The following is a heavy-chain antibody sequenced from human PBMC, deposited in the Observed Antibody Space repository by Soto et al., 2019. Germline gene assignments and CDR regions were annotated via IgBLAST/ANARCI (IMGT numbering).Heavy chain of an antibody. Sequence: SETLSLTCTVSGGSIGSYYWSWIRQPPGKGLEWIGYIYYSGSTNYNPSLKSRVTISVDTSKNQFSLKLSSVTAADSVVYYCARESFYDSGGFHGFDYWGQGTLVTVSS. V-gene: IGHV4-59*12. CDR2: IYYSGST. D-gene: IGHD3-22*01. CDR1: GGSIGSYY. CDR3: ARESFYDSGGFHGFDY. J-gene: IGHJ4*02.